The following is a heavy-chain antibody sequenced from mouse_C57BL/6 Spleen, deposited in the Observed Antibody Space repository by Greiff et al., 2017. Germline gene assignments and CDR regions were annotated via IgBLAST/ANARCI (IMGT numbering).Heavy chain of an antibody. CDR2: IRSKSNNYAT. Sequence: DVQLVESGGGLVQPKGSLKLSCAASGFSFNTYAMNWVRQAPGKGLEWVARIRSKSNNYATYYADSVKDRFTISRDDSESMLYLQMNNMKTEDTAMYYCVRHLWYFDVWGTGTTVTVSS. V-gene: IGHV10-1*01. J-gene: IGHJ1*03. CDR3: VRHLWYFDV. CDR1: GFSFNTYA.